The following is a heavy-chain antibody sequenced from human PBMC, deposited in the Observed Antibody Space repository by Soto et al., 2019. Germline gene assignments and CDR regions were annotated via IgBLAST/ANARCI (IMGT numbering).Heavy chain of an antibody. CDR3: ARELVVQAAMTENWFDP. J-gene: IGHJ5*02. D-gene: IGHD2-2*01. CDR2: IYYSGST. V-gene: IGHV4-30-4*01. CDR1: GGSISSGDYY. Sequence: SETLSLTCTVSGGSISSGDYYWSWIRQPPGKGLEWIGYIYYSGSTYYNPSLKSRVTISVDTSKNQFSLKLSSVTAADTAVYYCARELVVQAAMTENWFDPWGQGTLVTVSS.